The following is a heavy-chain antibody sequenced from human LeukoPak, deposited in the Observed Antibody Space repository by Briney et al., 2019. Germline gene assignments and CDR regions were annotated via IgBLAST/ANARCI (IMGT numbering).Heavy chain of an antibody. J-gene: IGHJ4*02. CDR1: GFIFSSYW. Sequence: GGSLRLSCAASGFIFSSYWMHWVRQPPGKGLVWLSRISTDGRSTNYADSVKGRFTISRDNAKNTLYLQMNSLRAEDTAVYFCARYYYDSSGYYFFDHWGQGTLVTVSS. CDR3: ARYYYDSSGYYFFDH. CDR2: ISTDGRST. V-gene: IGHV3-74*01. D-gene: IGHD3-22*01.